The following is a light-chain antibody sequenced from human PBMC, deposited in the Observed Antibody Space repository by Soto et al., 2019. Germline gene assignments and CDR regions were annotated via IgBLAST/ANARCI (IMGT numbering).Light chain of an antibody. CDR1: QNINNY. Sequence: DIQMTQSPSSLSASVGDRVTITCQASQNINNYLIWYQQKPGRAPKLLIYDASNLEAGANQRFRGSGSGTDFTFTISRLQPEDIATYYCQQYENLPTFGQGTRLEIK. V-gene: IGKV1-33*01. CDR3: QQYENLPT. CDR2: DAS. J-gene: IGKJ5*01.